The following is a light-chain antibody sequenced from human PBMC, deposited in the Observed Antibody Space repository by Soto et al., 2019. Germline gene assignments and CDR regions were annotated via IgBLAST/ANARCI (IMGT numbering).Light chain of an antibody. CDR2: DAS. V-gene: IGKV3-15*01. J-gene: IGKJ4*01. CDR1: QNLNNK. CDR3: QQYNSWPLT. Sequence: ETVMTQSPATLSVSPGERATLSCRASQNLNNKLAWYQQKPGQGPRLLIYDASTRASGIPARFSGSGSGTDVTLTISSLQFEDFAIYCCQQYNSWPLTVGGGTKVEI.